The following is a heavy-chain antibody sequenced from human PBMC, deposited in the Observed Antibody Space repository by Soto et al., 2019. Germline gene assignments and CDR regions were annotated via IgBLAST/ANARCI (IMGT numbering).Heavy chain of an antibody. Sequence: RASVKVSCKASGYTFTSYDVMWVRQATGQGLEWMGWVNPNSGNTDSAQKFQGRVTMTWDTSINTAYMELSSLRSEDTAVYYCANRKLPTRPWGPAFDVWGQGTMVTVSS. CDR1: GYTFTSYD. D-gene: IGHD6-6*01. CDR2: VNPNSGNT. V-gene: IGHV1-8*01. CDR3: ANRKLPTRPWGPAFDV. J-gene: IGHJ3*01.